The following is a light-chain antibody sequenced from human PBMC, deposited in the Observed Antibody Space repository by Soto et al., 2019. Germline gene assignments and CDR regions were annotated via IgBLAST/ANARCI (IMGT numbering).Light chain of an antibody. J-gene: IGKJ2*02. CDR3: QQRRGT. CDR2: DAS. V-gene: IGKV3-11*01. CDR1: QSVSSY. Sequence: EIVLTQSPATLFLSPGERATLSCRASQSVSSYLAWYQQKPGQAPRLLIYDASNRATGIPARFSGSGSGTDFTLTISSLEPADFAVYYCQQRRGTFGQGTKLEIK.